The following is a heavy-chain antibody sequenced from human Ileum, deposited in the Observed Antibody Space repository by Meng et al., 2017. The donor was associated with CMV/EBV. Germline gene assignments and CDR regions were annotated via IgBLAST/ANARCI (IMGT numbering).Heavy chain of an antibody. CDR3: VKDGGYSSAFDH. V-gene: IGHV3-43*01. J-gene: IGHJ4*02. CDR1: GFTFNDYT. D-gene: IGHD5-18*01. CDR2: ITWNGGGT. Sequence: GESLNISCAASGFTFNDYTMHWVRQAPGKGLQWVSLITWNGGGTFYVDSVKGRFTISRDNSKNSLYLQMNSLRTDDTALYYCVKDGGYSSAFDHWGQGTLVTVSS.